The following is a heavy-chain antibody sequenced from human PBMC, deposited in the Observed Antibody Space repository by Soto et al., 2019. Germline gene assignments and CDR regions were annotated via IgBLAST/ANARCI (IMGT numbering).Heavy chain of an antibody. CDR3: AKDFARTMVRGVTIALGYYFYMDV. J-gene: IGHJ6*03. Sequence: PGGSLRLSCAASGFTFSSYAMSWVRQAPGKGLEWVSAISGSGGSTYYADSVKGRFTISRDNSKNTLYLEMNSLRAEDTAVYYCAKDFARTMVRGVTIALGYYFYMDVWGKGTTVTVSS. V-gene: IGHV3-23*01. CDR2: ISGSGGST. CDR1: GFTFSSYA. D-gene: IGHD3-10*01.